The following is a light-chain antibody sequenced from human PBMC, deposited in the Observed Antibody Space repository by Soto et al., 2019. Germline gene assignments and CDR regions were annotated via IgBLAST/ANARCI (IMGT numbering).Light chain of an antibody. CDR2: DTS. CDR1: QNVHSD. J-gene: IGKJ4*01. Sequence: EVVMTQSPDTLSVSPGDGATLSCRASQNVHSDLAWYQQKPGQAPRLVIYDTSTRATDIPVRFTGGGSGTEFPLTIRSLKSEDFAVYYCQQYPNWPLTFGGETKVEIK. CDR3: QQYPNWPLT. V-gene: IGKV3-15*01.